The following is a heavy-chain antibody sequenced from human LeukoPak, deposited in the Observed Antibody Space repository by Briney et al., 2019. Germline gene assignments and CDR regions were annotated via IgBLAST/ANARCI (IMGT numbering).Heavy chain of an antibody. CDR3: ANSPPPDYDFWSGYYTGIYFDY. D-gene: IGHD3-3*01. J-gene: IGHJ4*02. CDR1: GFTFSSYA. CDR2: ISGSGGST. Sequence: PGGSLRLSCAASGFTFSSYAMSWVRQVPGKGLEWVSAISGSGGSTYYADSVKGRFTISRDNSKNTLYLQMNSLRAEDTAVYYCANSPPPDYDFWSGYYTGIYFDYWGQGTLVTVSS. V-gene: IGHV3-23*01.